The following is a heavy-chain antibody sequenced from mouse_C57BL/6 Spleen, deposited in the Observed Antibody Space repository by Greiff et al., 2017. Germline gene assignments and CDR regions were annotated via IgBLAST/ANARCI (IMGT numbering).Heavy chain of an antibody. CDR2: ISSGSSTN. J-gene: IGHJ2*01. Sequence: EVKLLEPGGGLVKPGGSLKLSCAASGFTFSDYGMHWVRQAPEKGLEWVAYISSGSSTNYYEDKVKGPFTISRDKSNNTLFLQMTSLRSEDTAMYYCAREGLDYWGQGTTLTVSS. CDR1: GFTFSDYG. D-gene: IGHD3-3*01. V-gene: IGHV5-17*01. CDR3: AREGLDY.